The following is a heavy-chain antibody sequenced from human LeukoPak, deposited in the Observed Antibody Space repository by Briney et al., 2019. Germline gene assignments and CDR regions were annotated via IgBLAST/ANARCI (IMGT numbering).Heavy chain of an antibody. D-gene: IGHD6-19*01. CDR2: ITSGSSYI. Sequence: GGSLRLSCAASGFTFSDYTMNWVRQAPGKGLEWVSSITSGSSYIYYADSLKGRFTISRDNAKNALYLQMNSLRAEDTAVYYCARGLAVAGFGWDYWGQGTLVTVSS. CDR3: ARGLAVAGFGWDY. J-gene: IGHJ4*02. V-gene: IGHV3-21*01. CDR1: GFTFSDYT.